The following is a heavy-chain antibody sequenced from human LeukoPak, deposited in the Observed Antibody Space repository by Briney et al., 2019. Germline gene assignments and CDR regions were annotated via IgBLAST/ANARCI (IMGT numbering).Heavy chain of an antibody. CDR3: ARHFGGSCYSCPFDP. V-gene: IGHV4-39*01. CDR1: GGSISSSSYY. Sequence: PSETLSLTCTVSGGSISSSSYYWGCIRQPRREWLEWIGSIYYSGSTYYNPSLKSRVTISVDTSKNQFSLKLSSVTAADTAVYYCARHFGGSCYSCPFDPWGQGTLVTVSS. D-gene: IGHD2-15*01. J-gene: IGHJ5*02. CDR2: IYYSGST.